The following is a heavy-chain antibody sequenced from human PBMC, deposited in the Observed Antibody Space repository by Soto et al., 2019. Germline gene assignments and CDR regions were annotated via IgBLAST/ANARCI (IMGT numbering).Heavy chain of an antibody. D-gene: IGHD6-25*01. V-gene: IGHV4-31*03. Sequence: SETLSLTCSVSCGSISSVGHYWTWIRQQPGKGLEWIGYIYYSGSTDYNPSLKSRVTISVDRSKNQFSLNLSSVTAADTAIYYCARESGGYDSSTRYGLDVWGQGTTVTVSS. CDR1: CGSISSVGHY. CDR2: IYYSGST. CDR3: ARESGGYDSSTRYGLDV. J-gene: IGHJ6*02.